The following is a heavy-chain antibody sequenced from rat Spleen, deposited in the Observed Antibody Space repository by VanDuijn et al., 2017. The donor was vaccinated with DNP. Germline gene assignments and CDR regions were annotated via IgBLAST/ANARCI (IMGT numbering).Heavy chain of an antibody. CDR2: ITNTGGNI. CDR3: AKDSGYDDIYYYFDY. Sequence: EVQLVESGGGPVQPGRSLKLSCVASGFMFSNYWMTWIRQAPGKGLEWVASITNTGGNIYYPDSVRGRFTISRDNAQNTLYLQMNSLRSEDTATYYCAKDSGYDDIYYYFDYWGQGVMVTVSS. V-gene: IGHV5-31*01. CDR1: GFMFSNYW. D-gene: IGHD1-12*02. J-gene: IGHJ2*01.